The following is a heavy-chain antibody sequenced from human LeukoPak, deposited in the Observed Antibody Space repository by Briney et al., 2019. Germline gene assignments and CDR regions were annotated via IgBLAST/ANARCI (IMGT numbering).Heavy chain of an antibody. CDR1: GFTFSSYW. D-gene: IGHD2-15*01. Sequence: GGSLRLSCAASGFTFSSYWMHWVRQAPGKGLEWVSAISGSGGSTYYADSVKGRFTISRDNSKNTLYLQMNSLRAEDTAVYYCAKHIGYCSGGSCYYLDYWGQGTLVTVSS. V-gene: IGHV3-23*01. J-gene: IGHJ4*02. CDR2: ISGSGGST. CDR3: AKHIGYCSGGSCYYLDY.